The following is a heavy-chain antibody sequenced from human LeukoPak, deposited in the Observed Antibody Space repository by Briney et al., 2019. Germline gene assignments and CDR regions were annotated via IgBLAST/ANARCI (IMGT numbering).Heavy chain of an antibody. CDR3: SKGYHRSSGTSCPTSYYYYMDV. CDR1: GFIFDDYA. J-gene: IGHJ6*03. V-gene: IGHV3-43D*03. Sequence: GGSLRLSCAASGFIFDDYAMFWVRQAPGKGLEWVSLISWDGATTYYADSVKGRFTISRGNSKNSLYLQMNSLRGEDTALYYCSKGYHRSSGTSCPTSYYYYMDVWGKGTTVTVSS. CDR2: ISWDGATT. D-gene: IGHD2-2*01.